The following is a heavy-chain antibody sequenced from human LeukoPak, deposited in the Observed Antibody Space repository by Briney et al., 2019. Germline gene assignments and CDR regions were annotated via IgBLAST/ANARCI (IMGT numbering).Heavy chain of an antibody. CDR3: ARDRDLPGGDYYYMDV. Sequence: SETLSLTCTVSGGSISSSTDYWGWLRQPPGKGLEWIGSIYYTGGTYYNPSLKSRVTMSVDTSKNQFSLKLSSVTAADTAVYYCARDRDLPGGDYYYMDVWGKGTTVTVSS. J-gene: IGHJ6*03. CDR2: IYYTGGT. V-gene: IGHV4-39*07. CDR1: GGSISSSTDY. D-gene: IGHD3-16*01.